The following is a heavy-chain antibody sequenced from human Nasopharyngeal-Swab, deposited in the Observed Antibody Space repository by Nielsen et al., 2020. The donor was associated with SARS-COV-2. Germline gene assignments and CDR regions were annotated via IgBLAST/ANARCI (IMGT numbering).Heavy chain of an antibody. CDR3: AREDYDTHYVYFQH. V-gene: IGHV3-53*01. J-gene: IGHJ1*01. CDR2: IYGDGST. D-gene: IGHD3-16*01. CDR1: GFTVSSKY. Sequence: GESLKISCAASGFTVSSKYMNWVRQAPGGGLQYIAVIYGDGSTFYADSVKGRFTISRDNSENTLYLQMKSLRAEDAAVYYCAREDYDTHYVYFQHWGQGTQVTVSS.